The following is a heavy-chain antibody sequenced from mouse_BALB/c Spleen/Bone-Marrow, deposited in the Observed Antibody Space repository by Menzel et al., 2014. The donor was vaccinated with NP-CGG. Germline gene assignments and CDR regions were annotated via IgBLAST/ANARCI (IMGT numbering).Heavy chain of an antibody. CDR3: ARGRYWFDY. D-gene: IGHD1-1*01. J-gene: IGHJ2*01. V-gene: IGHV5-6-3*01. Sequence: EVKLVESGGGLVQPGGSLKLSCAASGFTFSGYGMSWVRQTPDKGLELVATISGSGSSTYYQDSVKGRLTISRDNARNPLYLQMSSLKSEDTAMYYCARGRYWFDYWGQGTTLTVSS. CDR1: GFTFSGYG. CDR2: ISGSGSST.